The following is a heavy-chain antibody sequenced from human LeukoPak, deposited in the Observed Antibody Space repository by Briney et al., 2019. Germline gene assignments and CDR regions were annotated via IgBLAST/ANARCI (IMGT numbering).Heavy chain of an antibody. CDR2: ISSSSSYI. Sequence: GGSLRLSCAASGFTFSSYSMNWARQAPGKGLEWVSSISSSSSYIYYADSVKGRFTISRDNAKNSLYLQMNSLRAEDTAVYYCARESVIAAAAPYYYGMDVWGQGTTVTVSS. CDR1: GFTFSSYS. D-gene: IGHD6-13*01. J-gene: IGHJ6*02. CDR3: ARESVIAAAAPYYYGMDV. V-gene: IGHV3-21*01.